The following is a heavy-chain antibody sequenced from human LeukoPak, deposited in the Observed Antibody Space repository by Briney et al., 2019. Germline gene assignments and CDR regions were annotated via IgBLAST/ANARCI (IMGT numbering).Heavy chain of an antibody. V-gene: IGHV4-39*07. D-gene: IGHD2-15*01. J-gene: IGHJ4*02. CDR2: IYYSGST. CDR3: ASLPSYCSGGSCYDYYFDY. Sequence: SETLSLTCTVSGGSISSSSYYWGWIRQPPGKGLEWIGSIYYSGSTYYNPSLKSRVTISVDTSKSQFSLKLSSVTAADTAVYYCASLPSYCSGGSCYDYYFDYWGQGTLVTVSS. CDR1: GGSISSSSYY.